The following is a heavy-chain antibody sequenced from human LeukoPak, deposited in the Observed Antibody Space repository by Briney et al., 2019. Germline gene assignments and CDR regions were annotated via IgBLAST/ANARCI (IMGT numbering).Heavy chain of an antibody. CDR3: ARARYYYDSSGYSPAYYFDY. Sequence: ASVKVSCKASGGTFSSYAISWVRLAPGQGLEWMGGIIPIFGTANYAQKFQGRVTITADESTSTAYMELSSLRSEDTAVYYCARARYYYDSSGYSPAYYFDYWGQGTLVTVSS. V-gene: IGHV1-69*13. CDR1: GGTFSSYA. D-gene: IGHD3-22*01. CDR2: IIPIFGTA. J-gene: IGHJ4*02.